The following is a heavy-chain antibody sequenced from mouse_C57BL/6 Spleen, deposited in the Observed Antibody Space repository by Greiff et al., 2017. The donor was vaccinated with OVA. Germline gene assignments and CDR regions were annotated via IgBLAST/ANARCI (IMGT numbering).Heavy chain of an antibody. V-gene: IGHV1-64*01. CDR1: GYTFTSYW. CDR2: IHPNSGST. J-gene: IGHJ2*01. D-gene: IGHD2-3*01. Sequence: QVQLQQPGAELVKPGASVKLSCKASGYTFTSYWMHWVKQRPGQGLEWIGMIHPNSGSTNYNEKFKSKATLTVDKSSSTAYMQLSSLTSEDSAVYYCARNDDGYALWDYFDYWGQGTTLTVSS. CDR3: ARNDDGYALWDYFDY.